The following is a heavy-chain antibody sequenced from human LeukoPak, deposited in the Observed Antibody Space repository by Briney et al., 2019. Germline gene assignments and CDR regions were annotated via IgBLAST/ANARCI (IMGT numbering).Heavy chain of an antibody. J-gene: IGHJ4*02. D-gene: IGHD3-3*01. V-gene: IGHV4-34*01. CDR2: INHSGST. CDR1: GGSFSGYS. CDR3: ARGAAVLRFLEWFIN. Sequence: PSETLSLTCAVYGGSFSGYSWSWIRQPPGKGLEWIGEINHSGSTNYNPSLKSRVTISVDTSKNQFSLKLSSVTAADTAVYYCARGAAVLRFLEWFINWGQGTLVTVSS.